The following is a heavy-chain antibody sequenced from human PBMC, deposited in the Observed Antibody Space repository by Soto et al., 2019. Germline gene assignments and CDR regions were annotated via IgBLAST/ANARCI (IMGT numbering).Heavy chain of an antibody. CDR3: ARGGVRVRGVTDYYYYYGMDV. D-gene: IGHD3-10*01. CDR2: IYYSGST. V-gene: IGHV4-59*01. J-gene: IGHJ6*02. CDR1: GGSISSYY. Sequence: PSETLSLTCTVSGGSISSYYWSWIRQPPGKGLEWIGYIYYSGSTHYNPSLKSRVAISVDTSKNQFSLKLSSVTAGDTAVYYCARGGVRVRGVTDYYYYYGMDVWGQGTTVTVSS.